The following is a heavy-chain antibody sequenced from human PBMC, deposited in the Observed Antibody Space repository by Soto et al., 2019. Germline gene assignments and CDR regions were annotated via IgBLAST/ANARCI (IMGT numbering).Heavy chain of an antibody. CDR2: INPSGGGT. V-gene: IGHV1-46*01. CDR1: GYTFLDFY. CDR3: ARDKTFSAGY. Sequence: QVQLVQSGTEVKKPGASVKVSCKASGYTFLDFYIHWVRQAPGQGLEWMGFINPSGGGTTYAQQFKGRLTMTRDTSTSTVYMELISLRSEDTAMYYCARDKTFSAGYWGQGTLVT. J-gene: IGHJ4*02. D-gene: IGHD3-3*02.